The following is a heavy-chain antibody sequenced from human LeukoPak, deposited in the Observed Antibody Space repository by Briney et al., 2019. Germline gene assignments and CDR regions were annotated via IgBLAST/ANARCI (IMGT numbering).Heavy chain of an antibody. D-gene: IGHD3-10*01. CDR3: AKDLLRGAADY. CDR1: GFTFSSYW. CDR2: TNPDGSIT. Sequence: GGSLRLSCAVSGFTFSSYWMHWVRQAPGKGLGWVSLTNPDGSITGYADSVRGRFTISRDNAKNTVFLQMNSLRAEDTAVYYCAKDLLRGAADYWGQGALVTVSS. V-gene: IGHV3-74*01. J-gene: IGHJ4*02.